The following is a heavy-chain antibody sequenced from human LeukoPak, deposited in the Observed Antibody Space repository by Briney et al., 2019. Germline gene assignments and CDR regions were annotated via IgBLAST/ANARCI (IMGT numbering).Heavy chain of an antibody. D-gene: IGHD2-2*02. J-gene: IGHJ4*02. V-gene: IGHV1-18*01. Sequence: GSSVKVSCKASGGTFSSYAISWVRQAPGQGLEWMGWISAYNGNTNYAQKLQGRVTMTTDTSTSTAYMELRSLRSDDTAVYYCARADIVVVPAAIRARYYFDYWGQGTLVTVSS. CDR1: GGTFSSYA. CDR2: ISAYNGNT. CDR3: ARADIVVVPAAIRARYYFDY.